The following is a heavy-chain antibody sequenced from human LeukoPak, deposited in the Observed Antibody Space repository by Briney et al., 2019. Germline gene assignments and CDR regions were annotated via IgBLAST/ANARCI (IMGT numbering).Heavy chain of an antibody. CDR2: ISGNGGST. CDR3: AEDRQPSHSSGWYPLDY. Sequence: GGSLRLSCAASGFTFSSYAMSWVRQAPGKGLEWVSGISGNGGSTYYAVSVEGRFTISRDNSKNTLWLQMNSLRADDTAVYYCAEDRQPSHSSGWYPLDYWGQGMLVTVSS. J-gene: IGHJ4*02. V-gene: IGHV3-23*01. CDR1: GFTFSSYA. D-gene: IGHD6-19*01.